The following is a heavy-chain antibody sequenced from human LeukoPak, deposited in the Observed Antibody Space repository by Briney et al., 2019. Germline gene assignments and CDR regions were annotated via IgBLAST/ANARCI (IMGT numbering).Heavy chain of an antibody. V-gene: IGHV3-7*01. Sequence: GGSLRLSCAASGFGFSTSWMSWVRQAPGKGLEGVANIKQDGSEKYYVGSVKGRFTISRDNAKNSVYLQMNSLRDEDTAVYYCTSLSNSYGMDVWGQGTTATVSS. J-gene: IGHJ6*02. CDR3: TSLSNSYGMDV. D-gene: IGHD2/OR15-2a*01. CDR2: IKQDGSEK. CDR1: GFGFSTSW.